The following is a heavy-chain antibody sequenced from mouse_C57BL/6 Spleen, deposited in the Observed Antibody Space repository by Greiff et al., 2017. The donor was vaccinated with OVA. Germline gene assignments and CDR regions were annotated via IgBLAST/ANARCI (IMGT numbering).Heavy chain of an antibody. V-gene: IGHV5-6*01. CDR3: ARLLGTGTWYYVDY. CDR1: GFTFSSYG. J-gene: IGHJ2*01. Sequence: EVQVVESGGDLVKPGGSLKLSCAASGFTFSSYGMSWVRQTPDKRLEWVATISSGGSYTYYPDSVKGRFTISRDNAKNTLYLQMSSLKSEDTAMYYCARLLGTGTWYYVDYWGQGTTLTVSS. D-gene: IGHD4-1*01. CDR2: ISSGGSYT.